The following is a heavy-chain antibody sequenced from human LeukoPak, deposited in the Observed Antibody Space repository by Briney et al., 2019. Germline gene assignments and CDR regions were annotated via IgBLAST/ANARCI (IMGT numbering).Heavy chain of an antibody. CDR1: GGSISSGGFF. CDR2: IYYSGIT. CDR3: ARDDSSGPDY. J-gene: IGHJ4*02. Sequence: SETLSLTCTVSGGSISSGGFFWGWIRQPPGKGLEWIGCIYYSGITYYNPSLKSRVTISVDTSKNQFSLKVTSVTAADTAVYYCARDDSSGPDYWGQGTLVTVSS. V-gene: IGHV4-31*03. D-gene: IGHD6-19*01.